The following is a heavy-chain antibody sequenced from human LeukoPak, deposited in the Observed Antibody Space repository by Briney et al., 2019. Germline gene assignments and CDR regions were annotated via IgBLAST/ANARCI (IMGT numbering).Heavy chain of an antibody. CDR2: IIPIFGTA. Sequence: ASVKVSCKASGGTFSSYAISWVRQAPGQGLEWMGGIIPIFGTANYAQKFQGRVTITADESTSTAYMELSSLRSEDTAVYYCARGPDIVLIESCMDVWGKGTTVTVSS. D-gene: IGHD2-8*01. CDR1: GGTFSSYA. CDR3: ARGPDIVLIESCMDV. V-gene: IGHV1-69*13. J-gene: IGHJ6*03.